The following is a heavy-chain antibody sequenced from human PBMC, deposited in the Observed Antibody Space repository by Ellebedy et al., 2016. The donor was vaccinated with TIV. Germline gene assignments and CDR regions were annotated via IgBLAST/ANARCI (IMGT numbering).Heavy chain of an antibody. V-gene: IGHV3-7*03. CDR2: IKQDGSEK. Sequence: GESLKISCEASGFAFSRYWMTWVRQAPGKGLEWVANIKQDGSEKYYVDSVKGRFTISRDNAKNSLYLQMNSLRAEDTAVYYCAGRAYNWNDGSLFDYWGQGTLVTVSS. CDR3: AGRAYNWNDGSLFDY. CDR1: GFAFSRYW. D-gene: IGHD1-1*01. J-gene: IGHJ4*02.